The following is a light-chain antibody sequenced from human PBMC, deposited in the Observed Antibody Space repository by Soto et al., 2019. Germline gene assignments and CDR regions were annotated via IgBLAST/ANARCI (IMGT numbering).Light chain of an antibody. CDR2: GAS. CDR1: QRVSGGF. J-gene: IGKJ1*01. V-gene: IGKV3-20*01. CDR3: QSYSSSST. Sequence: DIVLTQSPATLSLSRGERATLYCVASQRVSGGFLACYQQKPGQAPRLLLYGASIRATGIPDRFRGSGSRTDFTPTIRSLEHAHLEAYYCQSYSSSSTFGQRTKGDI.